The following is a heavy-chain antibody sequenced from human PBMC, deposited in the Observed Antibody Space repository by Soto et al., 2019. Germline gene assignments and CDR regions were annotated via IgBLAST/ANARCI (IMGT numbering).Heavy chain of an antibody. Sequence: GGSLRLSCAASGFTFSSYAMSWVRQAPGKGLEWVSAISGSGGSTYYADSVKGRFTISRDTSKSTLFLQMNSLRVEDSAVYYCAADAKGTPFDYWGQGTLVTVS. CDR2: ISGSGGST. J-gene: IGHJ4*02. V-gene: IGHV3-23*01. CDR3: AADAKGTPFDY. CDR1: GFTFSSYA.